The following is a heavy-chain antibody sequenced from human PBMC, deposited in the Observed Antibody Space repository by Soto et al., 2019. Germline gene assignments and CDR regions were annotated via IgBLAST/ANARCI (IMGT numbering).Heavy chain of an antibody. CDR3: ARGDTSVYYFHY. D-gene: IGHD3-22*01. V-gene: IGHV4-31*03. J-gene: IGHJ4*02. Sequence: PSETLSLTCTVSGGSINSGGYYWSWIRQHPGKGLEWIGYIYDSGSTYYIPSLKSRVTISVDTSKNQFSLKLSSVTAAHTAVYNWARGDTSVYYFHYGGQGILVTFSS. CDR1: GGSINSGGYY. CDR2: IYDSGST.